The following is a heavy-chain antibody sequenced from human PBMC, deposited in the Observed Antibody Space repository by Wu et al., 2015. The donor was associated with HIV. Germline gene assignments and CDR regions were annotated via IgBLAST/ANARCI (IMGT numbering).Heavy chain of an antibody. D-gene: IGHD6-19*01. CDR3: ARGAVAGTMRNWYFDL. J-gene: IGHJ2*01. V-gene: IGHV1-69*13. CDR2: IIPMFDQA. Sequence: QVQLVQSGAEVKKPGSSVKVSCKASGGTFSSFAISWVRQAPGQGLEWVGGIIPMFDQANYAQNVQGRVTITADESTSTAYMELTSLKSEDTAVYYCARGAVAGTMRNWYFDLWGRGTLVTVSS. CDR1: GGTFSSFA.